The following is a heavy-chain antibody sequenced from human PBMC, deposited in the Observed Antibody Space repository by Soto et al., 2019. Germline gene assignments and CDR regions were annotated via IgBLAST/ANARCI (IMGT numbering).Heavy chain of an antibody. CDR1: GFTFTSYA. CDR3: AKAPYYYDSSGYYYTAFDI. CDR2: ISGSGYST. Sequence: GGSLRLSCAASGFTFTSYALSWVRQAPGQGLEWVSAISGSGYSTYYADSVKGRFTISRDNSKNTLYLQMNSLRAEDTAVYYCAKAPYYYDSSGYYYTAFDIWGQVTMLTVS. V-gene: IGHV3-23*01. D-gene: IGHD3-22*01. J-gene: IGHJ3*02.